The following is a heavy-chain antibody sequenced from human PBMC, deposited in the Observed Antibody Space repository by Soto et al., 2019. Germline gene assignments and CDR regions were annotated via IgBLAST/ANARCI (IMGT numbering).Heavy chain of an antibody. CDR1: GFTFSSYG. J-gene: IGHJ5*02. V-gene: IGHV3-23*01. CDR3: AKHLWFGESVFDP. CDR2: IRGSAGNA. Sequence: EVQLLESGGGLVQPGGSLRLSCAGTGFTFSSYGMSWVRQAPGKGLELVSNIRGSAGNANYADSVKGRFTISRDDSTNTVHLQMNSLRPDDTAVYYCAKHLWFGESVFDPWGQGTLVVVSS. D-gene: IGHD3-10*01.